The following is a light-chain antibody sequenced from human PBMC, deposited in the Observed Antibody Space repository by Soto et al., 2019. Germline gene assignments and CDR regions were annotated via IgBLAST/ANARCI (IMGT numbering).Light chain of an antibody. Sequence: QLVLTQSPSASASLGASVKLTCTLSSGHSSYAIAWHQQQPENGPRYLMKLNSDGSHSKGDGIPDRFSGSSSGAERYLTISSLQAEDEADYDCHTWGTGILGVCGGWTKLTVL. CDR3: HTWGTGILGV. CDR1: SGHSSYA. CDR2: LNSDGSH. J-gene: IGLJ3*02. V-gene: IGLV4-69*01.